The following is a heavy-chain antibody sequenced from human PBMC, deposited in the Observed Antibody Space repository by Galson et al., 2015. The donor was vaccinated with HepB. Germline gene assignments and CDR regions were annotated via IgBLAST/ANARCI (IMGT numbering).Heavy chain of an antibody. V-gene: IGHV2-70*17. CDR1: VFSLSSSGVC. CDR3: ARIKYYDSSGYGDY. Sequence: PALVKPTQPLTLTCTFSVFSLSSSGVCVSWIRQPPGKALEWLARIDWYDDKFYSASLKTRLTISEDTSKNQVVLTMTNMDPVDTATYYCARIKYYDSSGYGDYWGQGTLVTVSS. D-gene: IGHD3-22*01. J-gene: IGHJ4*02. CDR2: IDWYDDK.